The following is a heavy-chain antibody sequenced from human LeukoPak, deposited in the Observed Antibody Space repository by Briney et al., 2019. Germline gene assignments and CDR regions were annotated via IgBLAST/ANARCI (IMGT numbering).Heavy chain of an antibody. Sequence: ASVKVSCTASGGTFSSYAISWVRQAPGQGLEWMGGIIPIFGTANYAQKFQGRVTITADESTSTAYMELSSLRSEDTAVYYCARAPLSIEVDQQLMAFDYWGQGTLVTVSS. V-gene: IGHV1-69*01. CDR3: ARAPLSIEVDQQLMAFDY. J-gene: IGHJ4*02. CDR1: GGTFSSYA. D-gene: IGHD1-1*01. CDR2: IIPIFGTA.